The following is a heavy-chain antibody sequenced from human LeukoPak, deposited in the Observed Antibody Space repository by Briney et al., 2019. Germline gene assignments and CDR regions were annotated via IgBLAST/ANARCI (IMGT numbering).Heavy chain of an antibody. CDR1: GFTFSSYA. J-gene: IGHJ4*02. CDR2: ISSNGGST. D-gene: IGHD4-11*01. Sequence: PGGSLRLSCSASGFTFSSYAMHWVRQAPGKGLEYVSAISSNGGSTYYADSAKGRSTISRDNSKNTLYLQMNSLRAEDTAVYYCARLNDYSNFHFDYWGQGTLVTVSS. V-gene: IGHV3-64*04. CDR3: ARLNDYSNFHFDY.